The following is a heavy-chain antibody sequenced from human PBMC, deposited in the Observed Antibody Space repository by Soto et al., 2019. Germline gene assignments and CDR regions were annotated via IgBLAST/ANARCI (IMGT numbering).Heavy chain of an antibody. V-gene: IGHV5-51*01. J-gene: IGHJ4*02. Sequence: GESLKISCKGSGYSFTSYWIGWVRQMPGKGLEWMGIIYPADPDTRYSPSFQGQVTISADKSIGTAYLQWSSLKASDTAMYYCARHGVGDILTGQPDYWGQGTLVTVSS. D-gene: IGHD3-9*01. CDR3: ARHGVGDILTGQPDY. CDR1: GYSFTSYW. CDR2: IYPADPDT.